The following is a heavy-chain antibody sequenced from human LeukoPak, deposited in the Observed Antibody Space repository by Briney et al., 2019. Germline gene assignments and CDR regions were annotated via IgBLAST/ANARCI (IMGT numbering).Heavy chain of an antibody. Sequence: ASVKVSCKASGYTFTGYYIHWVRQAPGQGLEWMGRINPNSGGTDYAQKFQGRVTMTRATSVSTAYMELIRLKSDDTAMYYCAKGEYAGNFDYWGQGTMVTLSS. J-gene: IGHJ4*02. CDR3: AKGEYAGNFDY. CDR1: GYTFTGYY. CDR2: INPNSGGT. V-gene: IGHV1-2*06. D-gene: IGHD2-8*01.